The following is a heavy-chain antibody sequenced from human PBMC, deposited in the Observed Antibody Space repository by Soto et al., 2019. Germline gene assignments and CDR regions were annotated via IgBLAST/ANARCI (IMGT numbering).Heavy chain of an antibody. CDR1: GFSFSDYF. V-gene: IGHV3-11*01. D-gene: IGHD2-21*02. CDR3: ARRGVTGSYRTFDY. Sequence: QVKLVESGGDLVKPGGSLRLSCAASGFSFSDYFMAWVRQAPGKGLEWISLISSSGGATYYTDAVKGRFTISRDNAKDSLYLQLNSLRAEDTAVYYCARRGVTGSYRTFDYWGQGAQVTVSS. CDR2: ISSSGGAT. J-gene: IGHJ4*02.